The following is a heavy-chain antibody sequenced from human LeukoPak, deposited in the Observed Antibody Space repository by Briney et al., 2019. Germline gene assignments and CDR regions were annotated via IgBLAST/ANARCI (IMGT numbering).Heavy chain of an antibody. D-gene: IGHD3-22*01. J-gene: IGHJ4*02. CDR2: ISSSSSTI. CDR3: VSDSSGSSTGFAY. Sequence: PGGSLRLSCAGSGFTFSSYSMNWVRQAPGKGLEWVSYISSSSSTIYYTDSVKGRFTISRDNAKNTLYLQMTSLRPEDTAVYYCVSDSSGSSTGFAYWGQGTQVTVSS. CDR1: GFTFSSYS. V-gene: IGHV3-48*01.